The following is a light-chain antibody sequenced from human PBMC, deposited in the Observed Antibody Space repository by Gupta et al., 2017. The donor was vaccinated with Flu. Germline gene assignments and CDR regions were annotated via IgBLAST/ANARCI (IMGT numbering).Light chain of an antibody. CDR3: QQYNDWPRT. CDR1: QSVTSN. Sequence: PATLSVSPGERATLSCRASQSVTSNLAWYQHKPGQAPRLLIYGASTRATGIPVRFSGSGSGTEFTLTISSLQSEDFALYYCQQYNDWPRTFGQGTKVEIK. J-gene: IGKJ1*01. CDR2: GAS. V-gene: IGKV3-15*01.